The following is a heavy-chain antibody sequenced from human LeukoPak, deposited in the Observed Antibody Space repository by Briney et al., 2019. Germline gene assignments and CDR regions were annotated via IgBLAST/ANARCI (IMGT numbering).Heavy chain of an antibody. Sequence: ASVKVSCKASGYTFTGYFMHWVRQAPGQGLEWMGCINPKSGVTKYAQKFQGRVTMTRDTSICTAYMELSRLRSDDTAVYYCASRVFEGSGSSDFDYWGQGTLVTVSS. CDR2: INPKSGVT. CDR3: ASRVFEGSGSSDFDY. D-gene: IGHD6-19*01. V-gene: IGHV1-2*02. J-gene: IGHJ4*02. CDR1: GYTFTGYF.